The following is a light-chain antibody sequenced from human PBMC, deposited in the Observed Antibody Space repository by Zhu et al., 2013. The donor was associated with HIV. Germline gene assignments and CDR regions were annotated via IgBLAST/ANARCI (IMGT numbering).Light chain of an antibody. CDR1: QSVRNSY. Sequence: EIVLTQSPGTLSLSPGERATLSCRASQSVRNSYLAWYQQKPGQAPRLLIYGASSRATGIPDRFSGGGSGTDFTLTISRLDPEDFAVYFCQQYGTSPYSFGQGTKLEI. V-gene: IGKV3-20*01. CDR3: QQYGTSPYS. J-gene: IGKJ2*03. CDR2: GAS.